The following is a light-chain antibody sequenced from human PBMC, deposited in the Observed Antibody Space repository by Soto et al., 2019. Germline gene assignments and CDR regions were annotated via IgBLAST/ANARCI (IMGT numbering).Light chain of an antibody. V-gene: IGLV3-21*02. CDR3: QVWDSSSDHVV. J-gene: IGLJ2*01. Sequence: SYELTHPPSVSVAPGQTARITWERNNIGSKSVHWYQQKPGQAPVLVVYGDSDRPSGNPERFSGSNSENTATLTITRVEAGDEADYYCQVWDSSSDHVVFGGGTK. CDR2: GDS. CDR1: NIGSKS.